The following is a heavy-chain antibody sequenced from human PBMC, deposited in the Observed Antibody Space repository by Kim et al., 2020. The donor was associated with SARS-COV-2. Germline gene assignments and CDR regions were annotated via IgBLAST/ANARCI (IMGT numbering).Heavy chain of an antibody. CDR3: ARKKIRFLMTTVTTPLFDY. CDR2: ISSSGSTI. J-gene: IGHJ4*02. CDR1: GFTFSSYE. V-gene: IGHV3-48*03. Sequence: GGSLRLSCAASGFTFSSYEMNWVRQAPGKGLEWVSYISSSGSTIYYADSVKGRFTISRDNAKNSLYLQMNSLRAEDTAVYYCARKKIRFLMTTVTTPLFDYWGQGTLVTVSS. D-gene: IGHD4-17*01.